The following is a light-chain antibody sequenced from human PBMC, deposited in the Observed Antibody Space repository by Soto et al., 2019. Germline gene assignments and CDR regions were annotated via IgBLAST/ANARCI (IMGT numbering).Light chain of an antibody. V-gene: IGKV1-9*01. CDR1: QGISTY. J-gene: IGKJ2*01. CDR2: GAS. CDR3: QQYDNLPYT. Sequence: DIQLTQSPSFLSASVGDTVTITCRASQGISTYLAWYQQKPGKAPKNLIYGASTLQSGVPSRFSGSGSGTEFTLTISSLQPEDIATYYCQQYDNLPYTFGQGTKLEIK.